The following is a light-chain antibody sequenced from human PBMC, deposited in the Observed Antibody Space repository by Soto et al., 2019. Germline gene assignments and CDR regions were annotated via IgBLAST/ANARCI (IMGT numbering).Light chain of an antibody. CDR3: QQSYSIPGT. J-gene: IGKJ1*01. CDR2: AAS. V-gene: IGKV1-39*01. CDR1: QSISSY. Sequence: DIHMTQSPSSLSASLGDRVTITFRASQSISSYLNWYQQKPGKAPKLLIYAASSLQSGVPSRFSGSGSGTDFTLTISSLQPEDFATYYCQQSYSIPGTFGQGTKV.